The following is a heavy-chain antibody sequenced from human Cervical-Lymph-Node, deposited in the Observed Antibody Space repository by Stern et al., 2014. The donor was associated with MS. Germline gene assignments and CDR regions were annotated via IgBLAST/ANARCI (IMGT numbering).Heavy chain of an antibody. J-gene: IGHJ6*02. CDR1: GFTFSRYA. D-gene: IGHD4-17*01. CDR2: ISYDVSNM. Sequence: VKLVESGGGVVRPGRSLRLSWATSGFTFSRYAVLWVRQAPGKGLEWGAAISYDVSNMYYGDSVKGRFTISRDNSKNTLFLQMNNLRPEDSGVYHCARDRLDGDYVYYYGLDVWGQGTTVTVSS. CDR3: ARDRLDGDYVYYYGLDV. V-gene: IGHV3-30*04.